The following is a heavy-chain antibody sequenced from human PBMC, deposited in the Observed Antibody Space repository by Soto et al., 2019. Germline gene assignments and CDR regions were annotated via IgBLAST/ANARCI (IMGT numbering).Heavy chain of an antibody. CDR3: ARGPGGIGDFSLDY. CDR2: IYSGGST. CDR1: GGSINSYY. Sequence: QVQLQESGPGLVKPSETLSLTCTVSGGSINSYYWSWIRQPAGKGLEWIGRIYSGGSTNYNPSLKSRLTVSVDTSKNQFSLKLTSVTAADTAVYYCARGPGGIGDFSLDYWGQGTLVTVSS. J-gene: IGHJ4*02. D-gene: IGHD3-10*01. V-gene: IGHV4-4*07.